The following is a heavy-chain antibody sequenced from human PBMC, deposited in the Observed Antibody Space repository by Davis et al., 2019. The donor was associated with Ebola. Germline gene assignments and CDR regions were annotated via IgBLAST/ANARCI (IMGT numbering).Heavy chain of an antibody. CDR1: GYTFSNYF. CDR3: ARAGGRYSPTIFDY. J-gene: IGHJ4*02. V-gene: IGHV1-18*04. CDR2: INPHNGNT. D-gene: IGHD1-26*01. Sequence: AASVKVSCKTSGYTFSNYFMQWVRQAPGQGLEWMGWINPHNGNTNYAQSVQGRVTMTTDTSTSTAYMELRSLRSDDTAVYYCARAGGRYSPTIFDYWGQGSLVIVSS.